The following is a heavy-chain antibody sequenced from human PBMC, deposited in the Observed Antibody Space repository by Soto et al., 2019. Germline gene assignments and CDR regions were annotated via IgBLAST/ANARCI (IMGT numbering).Heavy chain of an antibody. CDR3: AKAYSNSWPNDWFDP. J-gene: IGHJ5*02. V-gene: IGHV3-23*01. CDR2: ITGSGAGS. D-gene: IGHD6-13*01. CDR1: GFTFSSYA. Sequence: GGSLRLSCAASGFTFSSYAMNWARQAPGKGLEWVSGITGSGAGSYYSDSVKGRFTISRDNSKNTLYLQMNSLRAEDTAVYYCAKAYSNSWPNDWFDPWGQGTLVTVS.